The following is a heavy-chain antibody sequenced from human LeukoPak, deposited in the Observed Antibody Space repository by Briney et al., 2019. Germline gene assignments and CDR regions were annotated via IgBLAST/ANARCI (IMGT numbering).Heavy chain of an antibody. J-gene: IGHJ4*02. CDR1: GFTVFNYW. D-gene: IGHD4/OR15-4a*01. CDR2: INLDGSQK. V-gene: IGHV3-7*01. CDR3: ARDVDYANPRHDY. Sequence: GGSLRLSCAASGFTVFNYWMSWVRQAPGKGLEWVANINLDGSQKYYVDSLKGRFTISRDNAKNSLHLQMNSLRAEDTAVYYCARDVDYANPRHDYWGQGTLVTVSS.